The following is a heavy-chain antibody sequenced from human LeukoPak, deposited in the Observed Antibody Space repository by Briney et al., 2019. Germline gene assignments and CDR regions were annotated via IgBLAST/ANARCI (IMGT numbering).Heavy chain of an antibody. J-gene: IGHJ4*02. V-gene: IGHV3-15*01. CDR1: GFTFTNAW. CDR2: IRSKTDGGTT. CDR3: TTESPHFDY. Sequence: GGSLRLSCVASGFTFTNAWMSWVRQAPGKGLEWVGRIRSKTDGGTTDYAAPVKGRFTISRDDSKNTLYLQMNSLKTEDTALYYCTTESPHFDYWGQGTLVTVSS.